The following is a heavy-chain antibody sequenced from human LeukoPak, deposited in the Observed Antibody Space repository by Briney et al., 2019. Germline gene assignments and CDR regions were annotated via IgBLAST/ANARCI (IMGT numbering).Heavy chain of an antibody. CDR3: VRLVGGDIDY. D-gene: IGHD5-12*01. J-gene: IGHJ4*02. V-gene: IGHV4-34*01. Sequence: KPSETLSLTCAVYGGSFSGYYWSWIRQPPGKGLEWIGEINHSGSTNYNPSLKSRVTTSVDTSKNQFSLKLSSVTAADTAVYYCVRLVGGDIDYWGQGTLVTVSS. CDR2: INHSGST. CDR1: GGSFSGYY.